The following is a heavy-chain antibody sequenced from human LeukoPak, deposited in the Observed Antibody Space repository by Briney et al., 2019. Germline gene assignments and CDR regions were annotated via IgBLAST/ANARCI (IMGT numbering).Heavy chain of an antibody. CDR2: ISASGGNT. V-gene: IGHV3-23*01. J-gene: IGHJ6*03. D-gene: IGHD3-16*01. CDR1: GFTSSNYW. CDR3: AKGGGGRLIYYYYMDV. Sequence: GGPLRLSCAASGFTSSNYWMSWVRQAPGKGLEWVSGISASGGNTYYADSVKGRFTISRDNSKSTLYVQMNSLRAEDMALYYCAKGGGGRLIYYYYMDVWGKGTTVTVSS.